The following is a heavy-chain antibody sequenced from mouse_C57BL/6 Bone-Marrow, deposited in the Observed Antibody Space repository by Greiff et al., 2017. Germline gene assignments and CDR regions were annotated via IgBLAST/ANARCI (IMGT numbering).Heavy chain of an antibody. CDR3: ARRAGNYGLFAY. CDR2: ISNGGGST. V-gene: IGHV5-12*02. J-gene: IGHJ3*01. Sequence: EVKLVQSGGGLVQPGGSLKLSCATSGFTFSDYYMYWVRQTPGQRLEWVAYISNGGGSTYYPDTVKGRFTISRDNAYNTLYLQMSSLKSEDTAMYYCARRAGNYGLFAYWGQGTLVTVSA. CDR1: GFTFSDYY. D-gene: IGHD2-1*01.